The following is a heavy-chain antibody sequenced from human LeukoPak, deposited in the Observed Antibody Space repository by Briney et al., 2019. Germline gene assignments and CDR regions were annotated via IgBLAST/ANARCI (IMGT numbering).Heavy chain of an antibody. CDR3: AREYDILTGYYDFDY. J-gene: IGHJ4*02. V-gene: IGHV1-2*02. CDR2: INPNSGGT. Sequence: APVKVSCKASGYTFTGYYMHWVRQAPGRGLEWMGWINPNSGGTNYAQKFQGRVTMTRDTSISTAYMELSRLRSDDTAVYYCAREYDILTGYYDFDYWGQGTLVTVSS. CDR1: GYTFTGYY. D-gene: IGHD3-9*01.